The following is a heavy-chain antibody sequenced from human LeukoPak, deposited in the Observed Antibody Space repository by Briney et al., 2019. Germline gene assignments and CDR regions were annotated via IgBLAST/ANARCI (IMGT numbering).Heavy chain of an antibody. J-gene: IGHJ6*03. V-gene: IGHV3-30*02. Sequence: PGGSLRLSCAASGFTFSSYGMHWVRQAPGKGLEWVAFIRYDGSNKYYADSVKGRSTISRDNSKNTLYLQMNSLRAEDTAVYYCAKDPAAAVGYYYYYYMDVWGKGTTVTISS. CDR2: IRYDGSNK. CDR3: AKDPAAAVGYYYYYYMDV. CDR1: GFTFSSYG. D-gene: IGHD6-13*01.